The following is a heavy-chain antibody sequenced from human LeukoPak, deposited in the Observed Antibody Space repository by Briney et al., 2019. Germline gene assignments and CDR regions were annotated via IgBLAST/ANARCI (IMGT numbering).Heavy chain of an antibody. V-gene: IGHV3-30-3*01. CDR1: GFTFSSYA. Sequence: SGGSLRLSCAASGFTFSSYAMHWVRQAPGKGLEWVAVISYDGSNKYYADSVKGRFTISRDSSKNTLYLQMNSLRAGDTAVYYCARVPLRRVRGVINPLYYFDYWGQGTLVTVSS. J-gene: IGHJ4*02. D-gene: IGHD3-10*01. CDR3: ARVPLRRVRGVINPLYYFDY. CDR2: ISYDGSNK.